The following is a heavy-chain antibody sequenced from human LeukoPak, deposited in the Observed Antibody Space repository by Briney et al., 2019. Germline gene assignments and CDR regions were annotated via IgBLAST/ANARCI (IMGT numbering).Heavy chain of an antibody. CDR2: IYHSGST. V-gene: IGHV4-38-2*02. Sequence: SETLSLTCTVSGSSISSGYHWGWIQQPPGKGLEWIGSIYHSGSTYYNPSLKSRVTISVDTSKNQFSLKLSSVTAADTAVYYCARAYRGYDILTGYSPAPWFDPWGQGTLVTVSS. J-gene: IGHJ5*02. CDR3: ARAYRGYDILTGYSPAPWFDP. D-gene: IGHD3-9*01. CDR1: GSSISSGYH.